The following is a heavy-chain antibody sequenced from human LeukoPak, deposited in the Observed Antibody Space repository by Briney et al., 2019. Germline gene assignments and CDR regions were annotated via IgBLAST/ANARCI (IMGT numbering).Heavy chain of an antibody. D-gene: IGHD6-19*01. CDR3: ASIGEQWLVRPFQH. V-gene: IGHV3-30*03. J-gene: IGHJ1*01. CDR1: GFTFSSYG. CDR2: ISYDGSNK. Sequence: GGSLRLSCAASGFTFSSYGMHWVRQAPGKGLEWVAVISYDGSNKYYADSVKGRFTISRDNSKNTLYLQMNSLRAEDTAVYYCASIGEQWLVRPFQHWGQGTLVTVSS.